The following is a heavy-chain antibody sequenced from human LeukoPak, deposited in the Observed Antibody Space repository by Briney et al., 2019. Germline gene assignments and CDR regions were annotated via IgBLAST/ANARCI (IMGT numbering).Heavy chain of an antibody. CDR2: INPSGGST. V-gene: IGHV1-46*01. Sequence: GASVKVSCKASGYTFTSYYMHWVRQAPGQGLEWMGIINPSGGSTSYAQKFQGRVTMTRDTSTSTVYMELSSLRSEDTAVYYCARDRGSGWEVYGMDAWGKGTTVTVSS. CDR1: GYTFTSYY. CDR3: ARDRGSGWEVYGMDA. D-gene: IGHD6-19*01. J-gene: IGHJ6*04.